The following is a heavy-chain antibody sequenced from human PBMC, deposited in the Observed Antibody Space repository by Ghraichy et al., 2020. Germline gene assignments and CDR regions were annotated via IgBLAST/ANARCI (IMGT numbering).Heavy chain of an antibody. CDR1: GFTFSSYA. CDR3: AKTSLLINRLGRLNLGTGVY. V-gene: IGHV3-23*01. Sequence: RGSLRLSCAASGFTFSSYAMSWVRQAPGKGLEWVSAISGSGGSTYYADSVKGRFTISRDNSKNTLYLQMNSLRAEDTAVYYCAKTSLLINRLGRLNLGTGVYWGQGTLVTVSS. J-gene: IGHJ4*02. D-gene: IGHD3-10*01. CDR2: ISGSGGST.